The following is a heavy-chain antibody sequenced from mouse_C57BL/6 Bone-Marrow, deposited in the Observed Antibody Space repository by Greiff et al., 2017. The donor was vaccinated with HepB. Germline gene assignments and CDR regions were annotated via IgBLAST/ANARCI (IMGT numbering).Heavy chain of an antibody. D-gene: IGHD1-1*01. V-gene: IGHV1-63*01. J-gene: IGHJ1*03. CDR3: ARWGSTVVATGYFDV. CDR2: IYPGGGYT. Sequence: QVQLQQSGAELVRPGTSVKMSCKASGYTFTNYWIGWAKQRPGHGLEWIGDIYPGGGYTNYNEKFKGKATLTADKSSSTAYMQFSSLTSEDSAIYYCARWGSTVVATGYFDVWGTGTTVTVSS. CDR1: GYTFTNYW.